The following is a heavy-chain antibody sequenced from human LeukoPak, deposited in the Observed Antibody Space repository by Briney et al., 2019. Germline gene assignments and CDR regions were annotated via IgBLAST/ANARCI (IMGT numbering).Heavy chain of an antibody. CDR2: IYYSGST. Sequence: SETLSLTCTVSGGSISSYYWSWIRQPPGKGLEWIGYIYYSGSTNYNPSLKSRVTISVDTSKNQFSLKLSSVTAADTAVYYCARVSTAAAGTGYYYYMDVWGKGTTVTVSS. J-gene: IGHJ6*03. CDR3: ARVSTAAAGTGYYYYMDV. V-gene: IGHV4-59*01. D-gene: IGHD6-13*01. CDR1: GGSISSYY.